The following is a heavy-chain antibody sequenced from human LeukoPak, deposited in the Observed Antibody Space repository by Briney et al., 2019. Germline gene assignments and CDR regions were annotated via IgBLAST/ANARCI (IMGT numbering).Heavy chain of an antibody. Sequence: PGGSLRLSCAASGFIFSSYSMNWVRQAPGKGLEWVSSISSSSSYIYYADSVKGRFTISRDNAKNSLYLQMNSLRAEDTAVYYCARDRRDGYASFDYWGQGTLVTVSS. J-gene: IGHJ4*02. V-gene: IGHV3-21*01. D-gene: IGHD5-24*01. CDR2: ISSSSSYI. CDR3: ARDRRDGYASFDY. CDR1: GFIFSSYS.